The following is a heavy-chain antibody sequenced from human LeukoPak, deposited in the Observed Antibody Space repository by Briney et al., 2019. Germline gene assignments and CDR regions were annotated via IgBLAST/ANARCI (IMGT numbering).Heavy chain of an antibody. V-gene: IGHV3-7*01. D-gene: IGHD6-13*01. CDR3: ARDGTAPGLYFDL. J-gene: IGHJ4*01. CDR1: GFTFTSYW. CDR2: IRQDGNEK. Sequence: GGSLKLSCAVSGFTFTSYWMNWVRQAPGKGLEWVASIRQDGNEKSYVDSVKGRFTIPRDNTKNSLYLQMSSLRAEDTAVYYCARDGTAPGLYFDLWGQGTLVTVSS.